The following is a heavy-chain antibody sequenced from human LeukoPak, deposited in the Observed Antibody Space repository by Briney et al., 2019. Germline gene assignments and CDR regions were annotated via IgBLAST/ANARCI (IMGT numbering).Heavy chain of an antibody. CDR3: ARGTRDWYFDL. V-gene: IGHV4-34*01. J-gene: IGHJ2*01. CDR1: GGSFSGYY. CDR2: INHSGST. Sequence: SETLSLTCAVYGGSFSGYYWSWIRQPPGKGLEWIGEINHSGSTNYNPSLKSRVTISVDTSKNQFSLKLSSVTAADTAVYYCARGTRDWYFDLWGCGTLVTVSS.